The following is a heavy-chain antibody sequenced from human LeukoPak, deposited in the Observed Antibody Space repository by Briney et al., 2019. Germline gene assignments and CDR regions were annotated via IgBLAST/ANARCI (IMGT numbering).Heavy chain of an antibody. Sequence: SETLSLTCTVSGGSISSGGYYWSCIRPHPGKGLEWIGYIYYSGNTYYNPSLKSRVTISIDTSKNQFSLKLNSVTAADTAVYYCAREGDGSAYFNYWGQGTLVTVSS. J-gene: IGHJ4*02. D-gene: IGHD5-24*01. CDR2: IYYSGNT. V-gene: IGHV4-31*03. CDR1: GGSISSGGYY. CDR3: AREGDGSAYFNY.